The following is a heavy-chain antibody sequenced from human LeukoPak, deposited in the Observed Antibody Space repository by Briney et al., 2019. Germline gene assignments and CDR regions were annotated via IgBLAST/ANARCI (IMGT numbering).Heavy chain of an antibody. CDR2: INSDGRST. D-gene: IGHD1-26*01. CDR3: AKDKVVWELPDY. Sequence: GGSLRLSCAASGFTFSNYWMHWVRQAPGKGLVWVSRINSDGRSTNYADSVKGRFTISRDNSKNTLYLQMNSLRAEDTAVYYCAKDKVVWELPDYWGQGTLVTVSS. V-gene: IGHV3-74*01. J-gene: IGHJ4*02. CDR1: GFTFSNYW.